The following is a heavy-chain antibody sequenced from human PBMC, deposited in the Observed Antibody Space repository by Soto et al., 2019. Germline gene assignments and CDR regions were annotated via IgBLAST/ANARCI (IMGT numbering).Heavy chain of an antibody. CDR3: ARASSYYYDTSGTRNFYYYPMDV. CDR2: VYFSGST. Sequence: SETLSLTCTISGVSISNYYWSWIRQPPGKGLEWIGYVYFSGSTNYNPSLKSRVTISVDTSKNQFSLKLTSVTAADTAVYYCARASSYYYDTSGTRNFYYYPMDVWGQGTTVTVSS. V-gene: IGHV4-59*01. D-gene: IGHD3-22*01. J-gene: IGHJ6*02. CDR1: GVSISNYY.